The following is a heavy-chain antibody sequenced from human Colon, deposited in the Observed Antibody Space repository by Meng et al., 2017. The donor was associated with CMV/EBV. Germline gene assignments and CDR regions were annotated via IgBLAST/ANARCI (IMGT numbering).Heavy chain of an antibody. Sequence: SLKISCAASGFTFDDYAMHWVREVPGKGLEWVSGISWNSDAIGYADSVKGRFTISRDNAKNSLYLQMNSLRAEDTAIYFCVKIEDDFGDPISGGMDVWGQGTTVTVSS. CDR3: VKIEDDFGDPISGGMDV. CDR1: GFTFDDYA. V-gene: IGHV3-9*01. D-gene: IGHD3-10*01. J-gene: IGHJ6*02. CDR2: ISWNSDAI.